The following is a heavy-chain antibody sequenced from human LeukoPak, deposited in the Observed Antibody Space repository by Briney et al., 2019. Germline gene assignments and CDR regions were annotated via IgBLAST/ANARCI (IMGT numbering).Heavy chain of an antibody. CDR1: GFTFSSYA. V-gene: IGHV3-23*01. CDR2: ISGSGGST. D-gene: IGHD2-15*01. J-gene: IGHJ4*02. Sequence: GGSLRLSCAASGFTFSSYAMSWVRQAPGKGLEWVSAISGSGGSTYYADSVKGRFTISRDNSENTLYLQMNSLRAEDTAVYYCARDIVVVVAATLEFDYWGQGTLVTVSS. CDR3: ARDIVVVVAATLEFDY.